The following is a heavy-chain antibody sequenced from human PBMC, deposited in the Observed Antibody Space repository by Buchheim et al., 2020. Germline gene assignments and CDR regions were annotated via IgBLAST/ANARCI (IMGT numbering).Heavy chain of an antibody. CDR1: GGSISSNF. J-gene: IGHJ4*02. CDR3: ARDDYDSSGYFYYFDY. V-gene: IGHV4-4*07. Sequence: QVQLQESGPGLVKPSETLSLTCTVSGGSISSNFWSWIRQPAGKGLEWIGRIYSSGSTNYNPSPKSRVTMSVDTSKNQFSLRLSSVTAADTAVYYCARDDYDSSGYFYYFDYWGQGTL. D-gene: IGHD3-22*01. CDR2: IYSSGST.